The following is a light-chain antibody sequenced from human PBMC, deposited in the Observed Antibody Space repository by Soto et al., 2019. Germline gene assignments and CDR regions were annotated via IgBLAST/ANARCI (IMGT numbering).Light chain of an antibody. V-gene: IGKV1-9*01. Sequence: DIQLTQSPSSLSASVGDRVTITCRASQDIAIYLAWYQQKPGEAPKLLIYAASTLYGGVPSRFSGSGSGTDFALTITSLQAEDFATYYCQQHHMYPSTFGGGTKVEIK. CDR2: AAS. J-gene: IGKJ4*01. CDR3: QQHHMYPST. CDR1: QDIAIY.